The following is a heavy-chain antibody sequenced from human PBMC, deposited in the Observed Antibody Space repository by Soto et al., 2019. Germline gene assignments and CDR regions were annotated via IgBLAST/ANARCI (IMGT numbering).Heavy chain of an antibody. CDR2: IDNSGNT. Sequence: TLSLTCTVSGESISSGGYYLTWIRQHPGKGLEWIGYIDNSGNTYYKPSLDSRVVMSVDASKNRFSLRLNSVTAADTAVYYCARDLGSNQWFFDNWSHGTLVTVSS. J-gene: IGHJ4*03. CDR1: GESISSGGYY. D-gene: IGHD3-22*01. CDR3: ARDLGSNQWFFDN. V-gene: IGHV4-31*03.